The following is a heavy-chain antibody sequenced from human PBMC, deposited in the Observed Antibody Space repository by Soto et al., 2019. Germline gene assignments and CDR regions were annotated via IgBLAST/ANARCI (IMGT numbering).Heavy chain of an antibody. V-gene: IGHV1-18*01. CDR3: ARTYSGHIYYGMDV. J-gene: IGHJ6*02. D-gene: IGHD4-4*01. Sequence: GASVRVSCKASGYTFTSYGISWVRQAPGQGLEWMGWISAYSGNTNYAQKFQGRVTMTPDTSTSTAYMELRSLRSDDTAVYYCARTYSGHIYYGMDVWGQGTTVTVSS. CDR1: GYTFTSYG. CDR2: ISAYSGNT.